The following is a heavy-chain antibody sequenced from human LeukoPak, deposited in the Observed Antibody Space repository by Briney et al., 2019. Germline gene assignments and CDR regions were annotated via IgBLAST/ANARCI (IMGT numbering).Heavy chain of an antibody. Sequence: GGSLRLSCAASGFTFSSYAMHWVRQAPGKGLEWVAVISYDGSNKYYADSVKDRFTISRDNSKNTLYLQMNSLRAEDTAVYYCARDNRMVRGVILSGAFDIWGQGTMVTVSS. CDR1: GFTFSSYA. D-gene: IGHD3-10*01. CDR2: ISYDGSNK. V-gene: IGHV3-30*04. J-gene: IGHJ3*02. CDR3: ARDNRMVRGVILSGAFDI.